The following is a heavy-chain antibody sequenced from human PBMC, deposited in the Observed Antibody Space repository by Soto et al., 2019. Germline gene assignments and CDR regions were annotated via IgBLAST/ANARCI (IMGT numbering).Heavy chain of an antibody. CDR2: ISSSSSYI. J-gene: IGHJ6*02. V-gene: IGHV3-21*01. CDR1: GFTFSSYS. CDR3: ARRLGEYYYYGMDV. D-gene: IGHD3-16*01. Sequence: GGSLRLSCAASGFTFSSYSMNWVRQAPGEGLEWVSSISSSSSYIYYADSVKGRFTISRDNAKNSLYLQMNSLRAEDTAVYYCARRLGEYYYYGMDVWGQGTTVTVSS.